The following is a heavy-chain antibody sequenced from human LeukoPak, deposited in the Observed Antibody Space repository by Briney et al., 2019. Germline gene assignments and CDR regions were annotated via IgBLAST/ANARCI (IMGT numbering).Heavy chain of an antibody. CDR3: ARSNWPYYFDY. CDR1: EFTFSNYW. V-gene: IGHV3-74*01. D-gene: IGHD1-1*01. J-gene: IGHJ4*02. Sequence: PGGSLRLSCAASEFTFSNYWMHWVRQAPGKGLVWVSWITGDGSSTRYADSVKGRFTISRDNAKNTLYLQVNILRAEDTAVYYCARSNWPYYFDYWGQGALVTVSS. CDR2: ITGDGSST.